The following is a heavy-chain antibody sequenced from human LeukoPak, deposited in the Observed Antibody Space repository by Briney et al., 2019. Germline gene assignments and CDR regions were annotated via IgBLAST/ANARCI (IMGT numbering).Heavy chain of an antibody. D-gene: IGHD3-9*01. CDR2: ISSSGGAT. J-gene: IGHJ4*02. Sequence: GGSLRLSCAASGSTFRDYYMSWIRQAPGKGLEWVSYISSSGGATYYADSVKGRFTISRDNAKNSLYLQMNSLRAEDTAVYYCARDYDILTGYSHFDYWGQGTLVTVSS. CDR3: ARDYDILTGYSHFDY. V-gene: IGHV3-11*01. CDR1: GSTFRDYY.